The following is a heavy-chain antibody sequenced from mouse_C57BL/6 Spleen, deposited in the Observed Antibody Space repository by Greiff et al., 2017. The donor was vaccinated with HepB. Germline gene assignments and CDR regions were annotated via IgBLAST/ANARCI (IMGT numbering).Heavy chain of an antibody. CDR1: GFSFNTYA. CDR2: IRSKSNNYAT. Sequence: EVQGVESGGGLVQPKGSLKLSCAASGFSFNTYAMNWVRQAPGKGLEWVARIRSKSNNYATYYADSVKDRFTISRDDSESMLYLQMNNLKTEDTAMYYCVRGYDGYYAWYFDVWGTGTTVTVSS. D-gene: IGHD2-3*01. CDR3: VRGYDGYYAWYFDV. V-gene: IGHV10-1*01. J-gene: IGHJ1*03.